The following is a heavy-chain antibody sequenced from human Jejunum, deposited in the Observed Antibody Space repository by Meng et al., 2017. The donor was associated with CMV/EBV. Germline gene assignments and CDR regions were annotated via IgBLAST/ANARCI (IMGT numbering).Heavy chain of an antibody. J-gene: IGHJ3*02. CDR2: MDFNGSIH. CDR3: ARNNPRNYASSNSPGAYDI. Sequence: YRRTCIRHLRGMGLQWVNNMDFNGSIHYSVGSVYSRFTITRDNTKDSLSLQLISLKAEDTAVYYCARNNPRNYASSNSPGAYDIWGQGTVVTVSS. V-gene: IGHV3-7*01. D-gene: IGHD3-16*01. CDR1: YR.